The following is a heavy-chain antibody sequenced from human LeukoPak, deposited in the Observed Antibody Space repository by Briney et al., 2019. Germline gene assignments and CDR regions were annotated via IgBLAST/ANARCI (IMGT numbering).Heavy chain of an antibody. CDR2: IYYSGST. V-gene: IGHV4-39*02. Sequence: SEALSLTCTVSGGSISSSSYYWGWIRQPPGKGLEWIGSIYYSGSTYYNPSLKRRVTISVDTSKNQFSLKLSSVTAADTAVYYCARDSFSYDSSGYYREFDYWGQGTLVTVSS. D-gene: IGHD3-22*01. CDR1: GGSISSSSYY. CDR3: ARDSFSYDSSGYYREFDY. J-gene: IGHJ4*02.